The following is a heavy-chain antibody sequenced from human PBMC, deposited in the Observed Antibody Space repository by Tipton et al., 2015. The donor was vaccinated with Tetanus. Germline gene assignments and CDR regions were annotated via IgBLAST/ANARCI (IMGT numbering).Heavy chain of an antibody. J-gene: IGHJ6*02. D-gene: IGHD2-21*01. CDR3: ARDRGDYIYYGMDV. Sequence: QVQLVQSGAELKKPGASVKVSCKASGYTFTGYYMYWVRQAPGQGLEWVGWIDPNRGATIYAQNFQGRVTMTRDTAISTVYTELSRLRSDDTAVYYCARDRGDYIYYGMDVWGPGTTVTVSS. CDR1: GYTFTGYY. CDR2: IDPNRGAT. V-gene: IGHV1-2*02.